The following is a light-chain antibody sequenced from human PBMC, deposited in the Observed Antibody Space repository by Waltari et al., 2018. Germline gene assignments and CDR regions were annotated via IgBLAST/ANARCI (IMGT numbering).Light chain of an antibody. CDR3: QQSYGIPWT. J-gene: IGKJ1*01. CDR2: GAS. CDR1: RSISGY. V-gene: IGKV1-39*01. Sequence: DIQMTQSPSSLSASVVDRVTITCRASRSISGYLNWYQQKSGKAPDLLIFGASTLHSGVPSRFSGSGSGTDFTLTISSLQPDDFATYYCQQSYGIPWTFGEGTKVEIK.